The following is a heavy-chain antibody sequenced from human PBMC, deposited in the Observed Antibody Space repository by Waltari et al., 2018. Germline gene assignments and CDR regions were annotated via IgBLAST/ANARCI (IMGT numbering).Heavy chain of an antibody. J-gene: IGHJ4*02. CDR2: INSDGSST. CDR1: GFPFRSYW. D-gene: IGHD1-26*01. Sequence: EVQLVESGGGLVQPGGSLRRSCAASGFPFRSYWRHWVRQAPGKGLVWVSRINSDGSSTSYADSVKGRFTISRDNAKNTLYLQMNSLRAEDTAVYYCASARYSGNYYNDYWGQGTLVTVSP. V-gene: IGHV3-74*01. CDR3: ASARYSGNYYNDY.